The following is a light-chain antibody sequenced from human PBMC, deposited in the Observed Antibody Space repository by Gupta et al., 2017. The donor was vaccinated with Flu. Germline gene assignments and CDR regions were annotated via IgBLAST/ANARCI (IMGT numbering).Light chain of an antibody. CDR1: QSVSSN. CDR2: GAS. CDR3: QQYNNWYPIT. V-gene: IGKV3-15*01. J-gene: IGKJ5*01. Sequence: DIVMTQSPATLSVSPGERATLSCRASQSVSSNLAWYQQKPGQAPRLLIYGASTRATGIPARCSGSGSGTEFTLTISSLQSEDVAVYYCQQYNNWYPITFGQGTRLEIK.